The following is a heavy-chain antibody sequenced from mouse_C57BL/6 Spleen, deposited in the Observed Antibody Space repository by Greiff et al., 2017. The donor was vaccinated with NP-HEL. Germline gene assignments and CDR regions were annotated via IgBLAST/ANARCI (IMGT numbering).Heavy chain of an antibody. CDR3: ARGAGRAMDY. CDR1: GYTFTDYY. CDR2: IYPGSGNT. D-gene: IGHD3-3*01. J-gene: IGHJ4*01. Sequence: VQLQQSGAELVRPGASVKLSCKASGYTFTDYYINWVKQRPGQGLEWIARIYPGSGNTYYNEKFKGKATLTAEKSSSTAYMQLSSLTSEDSAVYFCARGAGRAMDYWGQGTSVTVSS. V-gene: IGHV1-76*01.